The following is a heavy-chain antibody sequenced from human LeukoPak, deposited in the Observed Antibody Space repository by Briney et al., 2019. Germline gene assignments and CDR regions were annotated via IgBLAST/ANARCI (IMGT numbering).Heavy chain of an antibody. J-gene: IGHJ4*02. Sequence: PSETLSLTCAVSGYSISSGYYWGWIRQPPGMGLEWIGSIYYGGNTHYNPSLKSRVTISEDTPKNQFSLKLSSVTAADTAVYYCTRAPYCSGGSCYQRGPDYWGQGTLVTVSS. CDR3: TRAPYCSGGSCYQRGPDY. CDR2: IYYGGNT. CDR1: GYSISSGYY. V-gene: IGHV4-38-2*01. D-gene: IGHD2-15*01.